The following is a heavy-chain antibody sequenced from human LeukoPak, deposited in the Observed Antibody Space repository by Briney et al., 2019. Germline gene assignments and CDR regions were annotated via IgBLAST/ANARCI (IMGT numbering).Heavy chain of an antibody. Sequence: PGGSLRLSCAASEFTFSSYGMHWVRQAPGKGLEWVANIKQDGSEKYYVDSVKGRFTISRDNAKNSLYLQMNSLRAEDTAVYYCARAYHTGYSSSWYEYWGQGTLVTVSS. J-gene: IGHJ4*02. CDR1: EFTFSSYG. D-gene: IGHD6-13*01. CDR3: ARAYHTGYSSSWYEY. V-gene: IGHV3-7*01. CDR2: IKQDGSEK.